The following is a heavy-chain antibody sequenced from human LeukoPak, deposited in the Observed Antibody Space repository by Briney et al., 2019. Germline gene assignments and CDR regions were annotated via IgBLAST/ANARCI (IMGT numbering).Heavy chain of an antibody. D-gene: IGHD3-9*01. CDR3: ARDDILTGSFDF. CDR2: IYYSGIN. J-gene: IGHJ4*02. V-gene: IGHV4-39*02. Sequence: PSETLSFTCTVSGGSISSTGYYWDWIRQPPGKGLEWIGNIYYSGINYYNPSLRSRVTISVDTSKNQFSLKVSSVTAADAAVYYCARDDILTGSFDFWGQGTLVTVSS. CDR1: GGSISSTGYY.